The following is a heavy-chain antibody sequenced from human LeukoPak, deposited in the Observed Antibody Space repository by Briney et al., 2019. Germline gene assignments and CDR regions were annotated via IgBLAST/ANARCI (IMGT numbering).Heavy chain of an antibody. V-gene: IGHV3-23*01. J-gene: IGHJ4*02. Sequence: GGSLRLSCAASGFSVTTYAMGWVRQAPGKGLEWVSVISDRGDSTHYADSVKGRFTISRDSSKNTLYLQMNSLRAEDTAVYYCASWSGYSSGYFDYWGQGTLVTVSS. CDR2: ISDRGDST. CDR3: ASWSGYSSGYFDY. D-gene: IGHD6-19*01. CDR1: GFSVTTYA.